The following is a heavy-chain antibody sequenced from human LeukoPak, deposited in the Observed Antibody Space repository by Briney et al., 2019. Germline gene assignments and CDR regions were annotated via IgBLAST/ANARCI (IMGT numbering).Heavy chain of an antibody. Sequence: PGGSLRLSCAASGFTFSSYAMSWFRQAPGKGLEWVSAISGSGGSTYYADSVKGRFTISRDNSKNTLYLQMNSLRAEDTAVYYCARNPGPITIYLGIDYWGQGTLVTVSS. CDR1: GFTFSSYA. D-gene: IGHD3-9*01. CDR2: ISGSGGST. V-gene: IGHV3-23*01. J-gene: IGHJ4*02. CDR3: ARNPGPITIYLGIDY.